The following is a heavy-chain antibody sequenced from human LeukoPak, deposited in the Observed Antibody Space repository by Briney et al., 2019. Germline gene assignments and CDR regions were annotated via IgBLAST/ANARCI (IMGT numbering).Heavy chain of an antibody. D-gene: IGHD1-26*01. V-gene: IGHV3-23*01. CDR3: AKDRLGAMMYFDF. CDR1: GFTFSTYG. Sequence: GGTLRLSCEASGFTFSTYGMSWVRQAPGKVLEWVSAISGSGGSTYYADSVKGRVTISRDNSKNTLYLLVNSLRVEDTAVYYCAKDRLGAMMYFDFWGQGTLVTVSS. J-gene: IGHJ4*02. CDR2: ISGSGGST.